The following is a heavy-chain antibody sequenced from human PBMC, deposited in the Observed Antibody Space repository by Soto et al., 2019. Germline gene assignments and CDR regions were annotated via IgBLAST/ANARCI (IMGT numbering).Heavy chain of an antibody. J-gene: IGHJ4*02. CDR2: IYYSGST. D-gene: IGHD3-22*01. CDR3: ARDAGRYYDSTGYELDY. CDR1: GGSVSSGSYF. V-gene: IGHV4-61*01. Sequence: QVQLQESGPGLVKPSETLSLTCTVSGGSVSSGSYFWSWIRQPPGKGLEWIGYIYYSGSTNYNPSLKSRVTISVDTSTNQFSLKLISVTAADTAVYYCARDAGRYYDSTGYELDYWGQGPLVTVSS.